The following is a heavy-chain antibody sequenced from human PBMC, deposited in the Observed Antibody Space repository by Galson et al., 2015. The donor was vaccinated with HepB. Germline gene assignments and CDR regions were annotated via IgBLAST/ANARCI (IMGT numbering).Heavy chain of an antibody. CDR3: ARGRLPGPTPAFDF. D-gene: IGHD1-26*01. CDR1: GFTFSSYT. CDR2: ISDSGATT. V-gene: IGHV3-23*01. J-gene: IGHJ4*02. Sequence: SLRLSCAVSGFTFSSYTISWVRQAPGKGLEWVSAISDSGATTYYADSVKGRFTISRDNSKDTLYLQMNTLRVEDTALYYCARGRLPGPTPAFDFWGQGTLVTVSS.